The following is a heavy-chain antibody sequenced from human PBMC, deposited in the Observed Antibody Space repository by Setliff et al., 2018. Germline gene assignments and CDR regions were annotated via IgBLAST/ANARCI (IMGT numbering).Heavy chain of an antibody. CDR3: ARGAGWCCDSSGYYYDY. CDR1: GGSISSGSYY. V-gene: IGHV4-61*02. D-gene: IGHD3-22*01. Sequence: KPSETLSLTCTVSGGSISSGSYYWSWIRQPAGKGLEWIGRIYTSGSTNYNPSLKSRVTISVDTSKNQFSLKLSSVTAADTAVYCCARGAGWCCDSSGYYYDYWGQGTLVTVSS. CDR2: IYTSGST. J-gene: IGHJ4*02.